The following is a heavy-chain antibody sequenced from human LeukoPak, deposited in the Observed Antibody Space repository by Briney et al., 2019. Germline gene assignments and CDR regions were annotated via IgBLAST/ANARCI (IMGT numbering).Heavy chain of an antibody. CDR1: GGSFSGYY. V-gene: IGHV4-34*01. Sequence: SDTLSLTCAVYGGSFSGYYWSWLRQPPGKGLEWIGEINHSGSTNYNPSLKSRVTISVDTSKNQFTLKLSSVTAADTAVYYCARYRRGGWYDYWGQGTLVTVSS. J-gene: IGHJ4*02. CDR2: INHSGST. D-gene: IGHD6-19*01. CDR3: ARYRRGGWYDY.